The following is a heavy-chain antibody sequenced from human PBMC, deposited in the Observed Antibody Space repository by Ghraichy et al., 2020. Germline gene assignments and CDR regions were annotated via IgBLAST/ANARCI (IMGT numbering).Heavy chain of an antibody. D-gene: IGHD3-3*01. CDR3: ASMSTIFGVVTQVDY. J-gene: IGHJ4*02. CDR1: GGSFSGYY. V-gene: IGHV4-34*01. Sequence: SETLSLTCAVYGGSFSGYYWSWIRQPPGKGLEWIGEINHSGSTNYNPSLKSRVTISVDTSKNQFSLKLSSVTAADTAVYYCASMSTIFGVVTQVDYWGQGTLVTVSS. CDR2: INHSGST.